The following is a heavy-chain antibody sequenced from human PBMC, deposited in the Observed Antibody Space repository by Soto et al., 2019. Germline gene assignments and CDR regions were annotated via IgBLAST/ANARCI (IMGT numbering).Heavy chain of an antibody. CDR1: GFTFSDSY. CDR3: ARVSWREKYGMDV. V-gene: IGHV3-11*01. CDR2: ITFSGNTV. Sequence: GGSLRLSCAASGFTFSDSYMSWIRQAPGKGLEWISYITFSGNTVYYADSLKGRFTISRDNAKNSLYLQMNRLRAEDTAVYYCARVSWREKYGMDVWGQGTTVTVS. J-gene: IGHJ6*02.